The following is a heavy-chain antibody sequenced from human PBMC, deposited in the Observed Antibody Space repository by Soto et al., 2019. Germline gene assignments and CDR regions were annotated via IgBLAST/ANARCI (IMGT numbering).Heavy chain of an antibody. D-gene: IGHD2-2*01. CDR3: ARVPLYDIVLVPAAATN. CDR1: GFTFSSYW. J-gene: IGHJ4*02. CDR2: INSDGSST. V-gene: IGHV3-74*01. Sequence: GGSLRLSCAASGFTFSSYWMHWVRQAPGKGLVWVSRINSDGSSTSYADSVKGRFTISRDNAKNTLYLQMNSLRAEDTAVYYCARVPLYDIVLVPAAATNWGQGTLVTVSS.